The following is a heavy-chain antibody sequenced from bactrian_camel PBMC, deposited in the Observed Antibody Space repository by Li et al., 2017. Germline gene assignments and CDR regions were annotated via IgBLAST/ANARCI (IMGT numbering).Heavy chain of an antibody. V-gene: IGHV3S53*01. D-gene: IGHD2*01. CDR3: ARGSGLY. CDR1: GVGVNRMC. Sequence: HVQLVESGGGSVQVGGSLRLSCAAFGVGVNRMCMAWFRQAPGKEREGVATMDGDGTTIYADAVKGRFTISKDDGKDTVYLQMNSLKPMDTAVYYCARGSGLYWGLGTQVTVSS. CDR2: MDGDGTT. J-gene: IGHJ4*01.